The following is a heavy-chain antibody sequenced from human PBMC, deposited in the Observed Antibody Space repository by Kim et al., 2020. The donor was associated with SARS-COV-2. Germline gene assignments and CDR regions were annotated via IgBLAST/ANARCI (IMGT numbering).Heavy chain of an antibody. D-gene: IGHD1-1*01. CDR3: ARMGNWNPAYFDL. J-gene: IGHJ2*01. Sequence: YNPSLKSLVARAVDQSKDQFSLKLSSVTAADTAVYYCARMGNWNPAYFDLWGRGALVTVSS. V-gene: IGHV4-4*02.